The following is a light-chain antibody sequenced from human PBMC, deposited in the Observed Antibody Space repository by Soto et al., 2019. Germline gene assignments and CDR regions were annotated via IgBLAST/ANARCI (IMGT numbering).Light chain of an antibody. CDR2: DAS. Sequence: EIVLTQSPATLSLSPGERATLSCRASQSVRNYLAWYQQKYGQAPRLLIYDASNRATGIPARFSGSGSGTDFTLTISSLEPEDFAVYYCQQRSTWPLITFGQGTRLEI. CDR1: QSVRNY. J-gene: IGKJ5*01. CDR3: QQRSTWPLIT. V-gene: IGKV3-11*01.